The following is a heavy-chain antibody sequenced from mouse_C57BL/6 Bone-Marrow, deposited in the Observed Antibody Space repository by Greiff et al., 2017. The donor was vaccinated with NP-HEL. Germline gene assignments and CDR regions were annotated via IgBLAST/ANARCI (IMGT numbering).Heavy chain of an antibody. D-gene: IGHD2-4*01. V-gene: IGHV1-64*01. CDR1: GYTFTSYW. J-gene: IGHJ3*01. CDR2: IHPNSGST. Sequence: QVQLQQPGAELVKPGASVKLSCKASGYTFTSYWMHWVKQRPGPGLEWIGMIHPNSGSTNYNEKFKSKATLTVDKSSSTAYMQLSSLTSEDSAVYYCASYYDYDGGFAYWGQGTLVTVSA. CDR3: ASYYDYDGGFAY.